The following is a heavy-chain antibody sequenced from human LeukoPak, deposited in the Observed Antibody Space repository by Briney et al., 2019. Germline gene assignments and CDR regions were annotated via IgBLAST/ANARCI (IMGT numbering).Heavy chain of an antibody. Sequence: SETLSLTCTVSGGSLSSYYRRWIRQPAGKGLEWVGRIQTSGSTNYNPSLKSRVTISVDKSKNQFSLKLSSVTAADTAVYYCARGIHYSSDSFNWFDPWGQGTLVTVSS. CDR1: GGSLSSYY. D-gene: IGHD3-22*01. V-gene: IGHV4-4*07. CDR2: IQTSGST. CDR3: ARGIHYSSDSFNWFDP. J-gene: IGHJ5*02.